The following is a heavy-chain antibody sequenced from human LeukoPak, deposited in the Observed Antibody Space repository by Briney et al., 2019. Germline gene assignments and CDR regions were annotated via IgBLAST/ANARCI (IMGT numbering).Heavy chain of an antibody. CDR3: ARADYYFDY. CDR2: IYHSGST. V-gene: IGHV4-30-2*01. CDR1: GGSISNSGYY. J-gene: IGHJ4*02. Sequence: SETLSLTCTVSGGSISNSGYYWGWIRQPPGKGLEWIGYIYHSGSTYYNPSLKSRVTISVDRSKNQFSLKLSSVTAADTAVYYCARADYYFDYWGQGTLVTVSS.